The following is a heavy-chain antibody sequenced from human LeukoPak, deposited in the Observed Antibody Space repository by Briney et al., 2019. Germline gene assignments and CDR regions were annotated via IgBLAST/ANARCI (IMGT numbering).Heavy chain of an antibody. Sequence: SETLSLTCTVSGGSISTTNYYWGWIRQPPGRDLEWIGSIYSSGNTYYNPSLESRVTISVDTSKNQLSLKLTSATATDTSVYYCARHSGLRSPFDPWGQGTLVTVSS. CDR1: GGSISTTNYY. D-gene: IGHD3-3*01. CDR3: ARHSGLRSPFDP. V-gene: IGHV4-39*01. J-gene: IGHJ5*02. CDR2: IYSSGNT.